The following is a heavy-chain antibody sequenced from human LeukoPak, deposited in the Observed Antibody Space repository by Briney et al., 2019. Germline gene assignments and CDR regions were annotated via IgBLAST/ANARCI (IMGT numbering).Heavy chain of an antibody. D-gene: IGHD2-21*01. CDR3: ATTGLLGDIP. Sequence: PGGSLRLSCAASGFTFSDYYISWIRQAPGKGLEWLSYINKNGKTIYYADSVKGRFTISRDNARKSVYLQMNSLRAEDTAVYYCATTGLLGDIPWGQGTLVTVSS. J-gene: IGHJ5*02. V-gene: IGHV3-11*01. CDR2: INKNGKTI. CDR1: GFTFSDYY.